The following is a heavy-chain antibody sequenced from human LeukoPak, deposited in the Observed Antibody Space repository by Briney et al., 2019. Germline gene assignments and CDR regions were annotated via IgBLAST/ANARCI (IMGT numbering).Heavy chain of an antibody. CDR2: IESKTDGGTT. Sequence: GGSHRLSCAASGFSFSDAWMSWVRQIPGKGLEWVGRIESKTDGGTTDYAAPVKGRFTISRDDSTNTLYLQMNSLKSEDTAVYYCTRTYGDYVHYYYYYYMDVWGKGTTVTVSS. CDR1: GFSFSDAW. D-gene: IGHD4-17*01. CDR3: TRTYGDYVHYYYYYYMDV. V-gene: IGHV3-15*04. J-gene: IGHJ6*03.